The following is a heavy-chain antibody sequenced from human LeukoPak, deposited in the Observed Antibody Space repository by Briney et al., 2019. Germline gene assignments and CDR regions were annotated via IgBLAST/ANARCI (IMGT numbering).Heavy chain of an antibody. Sequence: ASVKVSCKVSGYTLTELSMHWVRQAPGKGLEWMGGFDPEDGETIYAQKFQGRVTMTEDTSTDTAYMGLSSLRSEDTAVYYCATQASTSTTVTTFDYWGQGTLVTVSS. CDR1: GYTLTELS. J-gene: IGHJ4*02. CDR2: FDPEDGET. CDR3: ATQASTSTTVTTFDY. V-gene: IGHV1-24*01. D-gene: IGHD4-17*01.